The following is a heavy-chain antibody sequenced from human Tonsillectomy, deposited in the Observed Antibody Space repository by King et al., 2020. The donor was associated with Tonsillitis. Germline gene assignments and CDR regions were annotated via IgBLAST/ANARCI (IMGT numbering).Heavy chain of an antibody. D-gene: IGHD2-21*02. CDR1: GYRFTTYW. CDR2: IDPSDSYT. CDR3: ARVRGRGYDPIDFYSDGMDV. Sequence: QLVQSGAEVKKPGESLRISCKASGYRFTTYWISWVRQMPGKGLEWMGRIDPSDSYTNYSPSFQGHVTISADKSISTAYLQWSSLKASDTAMYYCARVRGRGYDPIDFYSDGMDVGGQGTTLTVS. J-gene: IGHJ6*02. V-gene: IGHV5-10-1*01.